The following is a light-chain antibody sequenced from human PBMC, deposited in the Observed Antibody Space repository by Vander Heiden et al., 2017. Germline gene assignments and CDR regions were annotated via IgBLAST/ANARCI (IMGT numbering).Light chain of an antibody. CDR3: QQRDSTPIT. V-gene: IGKV1-39*01. Sequence: DIQMTQSPSSLSASVGDRVIIPCRASRGISGYLNWYQKKPGRAPKLLIFGTSTLHSGVPSRFSGSGSRTDFTLTISRLQPEDFATYYCQQRDSTPITFGGGTTVEIK. CDR2: GTS. J-gene: IGKJ4*01. CDR1: RGISGY.